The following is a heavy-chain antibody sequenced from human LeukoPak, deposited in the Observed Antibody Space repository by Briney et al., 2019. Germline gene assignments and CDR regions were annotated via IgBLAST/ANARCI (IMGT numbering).Heavy chain of an antibody. CDR3: ARAKAANFDY. V-gene: IGHV3-30-3*01. Sequence: GGSLRLSCAASGFIFSDYALHWVRQAPGKGLEWLAVISYDANNKGYADSVKGRFTISRDNSKNTLHLQMNTLTAEDTALYYCARAKAANFDYWGQGTLVTVSS. CDR2: ISYDANNK. D-gene: IGHD2-15*01. J-gene: IGHJ4*02. CDR1: GFIFSDYA.